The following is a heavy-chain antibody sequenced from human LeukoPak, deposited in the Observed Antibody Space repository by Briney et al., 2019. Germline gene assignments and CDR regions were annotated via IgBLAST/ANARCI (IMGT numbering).Heavy chain of an antibody. Sequence: GGSLRLSCAASGFTFIGSAMHWVRQASGKGREWVGRIRNKANNYATAYAASGKGRFTISRDDSNNTEYLQMNSLKIEDTAVYYCTKGTVYASDYWGQGTLVTVSS. D-gene: IGHD2-8*01. J-gene: IGHJ4*02. V-gene: IGHV3-73*01. CDR3: TKGTVYASDY. CDR2: IRNKANNYAT. CDR1: GFTFIGSA.